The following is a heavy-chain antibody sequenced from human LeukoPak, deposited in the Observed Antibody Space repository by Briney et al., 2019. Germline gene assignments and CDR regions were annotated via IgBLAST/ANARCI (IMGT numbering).Heavy chain of an antibody. V-gene: IGHV4-39*07. CDR1: GGSISSSSYY. CDR2: INHSGST. D-gene: IGHD6-13*01. Sequence: KTSETLSLTCTVSGGSISSSSYYWSWIRQPPGKGLEWIGEINHSGSTNYNPSLKSRVTISVDTSKNQFSLKLSSVTAADTAVYYCARDVVAAPGTWDYWGQGTLVTVSS. CDR3: ARDVVAAPGTWDY. J-gene: IGHJ4*02.